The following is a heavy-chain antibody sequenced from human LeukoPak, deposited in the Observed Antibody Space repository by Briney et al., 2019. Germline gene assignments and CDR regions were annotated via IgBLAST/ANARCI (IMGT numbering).Heavy chain of an antibody. Sequence: SGGSLRLSCADSGFTFSSYAMSWVRQAPGKGLEWVSAISGSGGSTYYADSVKGRFTISRDNSKNTLYLQMNSLRAEDTAVYYCAKEKRSIAVAGPDYWGQGTLVTVSS. J-gene: IGHJ4*02. D-gene: IGHD6-19*01. CDR3: AKEKRSIAVAGPDY. CDR1: GFTFSSYA. CDR2: ISGSGGST. V-gene: IGHV3-23*01.